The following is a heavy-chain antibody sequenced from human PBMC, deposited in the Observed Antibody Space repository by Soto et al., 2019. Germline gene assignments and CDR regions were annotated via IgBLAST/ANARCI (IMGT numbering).Heavy chain of an antibody. CDR2: IWYDGSNK. D-gene: IGHD3-22*01. V-gene: IGHV3-33*01. Sequence: GGSLRLSCAASGFTFSNHGMHWVRQAPGKGLEWVAVIWYDGSNKYYADSVKGRFTISRDNSKNTMYLQMNSLRAEDTAVYYCARVRSGGHYDPNGYYVDYWGQGSLVTVSS. J-gene: IGHJ4*02. CDR1: GFTFSNHG. CDR3: ARVRSGGHYDPNGYYVDY.